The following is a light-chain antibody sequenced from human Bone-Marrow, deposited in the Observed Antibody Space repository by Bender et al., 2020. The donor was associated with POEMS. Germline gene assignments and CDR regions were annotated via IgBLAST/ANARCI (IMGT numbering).Light chain of an antibody. V-gene: IGLV1-44*01. Sequence: QSVLTQPPSASGTPGQRVTISCSGSNSNIGTNAVNWYQQFPGTAPKFLSYSDNQRPSGVPDRFYAFKSGASAYLTISGLRSEDEADCYCATWDAGLGGGVFGGGTKLTV. J-gene: IGLJ3*02. CDR3: ATWDAGLGGGV. CDR2: SDN. CDR1: NSNIGTNA.